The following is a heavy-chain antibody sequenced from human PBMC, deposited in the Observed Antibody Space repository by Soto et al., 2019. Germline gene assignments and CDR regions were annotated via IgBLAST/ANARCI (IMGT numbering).Heavy chain of an antibody. CDR1: GFTFSSFE. D-gene: IGHD6-6*01. J-gene: IGHJ4*02. CDR2: IGSSGSTI. Sequence: EVQLVESGGGLVQPGGSLRLSCAASGFTFSSFEMNWVRQAPGKGLEWVSKIGSSGSTIWYADSVKGRFTISRDNAKNSLYLQMNSLRGKDTAVYYCARATYSSSYYFDSWGQGTLVTVSS. CDR3: ARATYSSSYYFDS. V-gene: IGHV3-48*03.